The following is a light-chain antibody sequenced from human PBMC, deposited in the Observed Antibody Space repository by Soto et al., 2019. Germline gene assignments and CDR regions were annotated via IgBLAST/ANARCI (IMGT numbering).Light chain of an antibody. CDR3: QQYHIRPYT. J-gene: IGKJ2*01. Sequence: IVLTQSPATLSVSPGERVTLSCRASQSVSSLLAWYQQKPRQAPTLLMYDTSTRATGIPARFSGSGSGTDFTLTISSLQSEDLGIYYCQQYHIRPYTFGQGTKLEIK. CDR1: QSVSSL. V-gene: IGKV3-15*01. CDR2: DTS.